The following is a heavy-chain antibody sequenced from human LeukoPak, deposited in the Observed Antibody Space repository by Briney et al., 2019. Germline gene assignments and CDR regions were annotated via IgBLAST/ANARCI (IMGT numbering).Heavy chain of an antibody. Sequence: ASVKVSCKASGYTFTTYYMHWVRQAPGQGLEWMGIINASGGSTSYAQKSQGRVTMTRDTSTSTVYMELSSLRSEDTAVYSCARDPGSYGPSYYFDYWGQGTLVTVSS. D-gene: IGHD5-18*01. CDR1: GYTFTTYY. J-gene: IGHJ4*02. CDR2: INASGGST. CDR3: ARDPGSYGPSYYFDY. V-gene: IGHV1-46*01.